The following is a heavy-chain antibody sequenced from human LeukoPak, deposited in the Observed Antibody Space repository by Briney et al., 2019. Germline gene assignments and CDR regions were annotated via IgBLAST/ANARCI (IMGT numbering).Heavy chain of an antibody. CDR2: ISADGPT. CDR3: AKVSQWGNSRWYEGD. CDR1: GFTFSSSP. J-gene: IGHJ4*02. D-gene: IGHD6-13*01. V-gene: IGHV3-23*01. Sequence: AGGSLRLSCAASGFTFSSSPMSWVRQAPGKGLDWVSSISADGPTYYADSVKGRFTISRVNSKNTLYLQMNSLRGEDTAVYYCAKVSQWGNSRWYEGDWGQGTLVTVSS.